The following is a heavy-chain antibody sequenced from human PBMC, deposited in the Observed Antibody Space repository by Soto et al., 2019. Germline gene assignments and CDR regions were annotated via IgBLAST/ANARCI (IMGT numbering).Heavy chain of an antibody. CDR3: AKSVHYYDSSGYYLAGAGYFDY. J-gene: IGHJ4*02. V-gene: IGHV3-23*01. Sequence: EVQLLESGGGLVQPGGSLRLSCAASGFTFSSYAMSWVRQAPGKGLEWVSAISGSGGSTYYAESVKGRFTISRDNSKNTLYLQMTSLRAEDTAVYYCAKSVHYYDSSGYYLAGAGYFDYWGQGTLVTVSS. CDR1: GFTFSSYA. D-gene: IGHD3-22*01. CDR2: ISGSGGST.